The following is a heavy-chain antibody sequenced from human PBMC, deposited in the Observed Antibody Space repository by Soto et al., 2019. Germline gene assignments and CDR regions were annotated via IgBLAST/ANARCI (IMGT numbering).Heavy chain of an antibody. D-gene: IGHD6-13*01. Sequence: PGGSLRLSCAASGFTFTSYAMTWVRHAPGKGLEWVSSISSGSGGSTYYADSVKGRFTISRDNSRNTLYLQMNSLRAEDTAVYYCAKGDSTTHGDSFDIWGQGTMVTVSS. CDR3: AKGDSTTHGDSFDI. CDR1: GFTFTSYA. V-gene: IGHV3-23*01. CDR2: ISSGSGGST. J-gene: IGHJ3*02.